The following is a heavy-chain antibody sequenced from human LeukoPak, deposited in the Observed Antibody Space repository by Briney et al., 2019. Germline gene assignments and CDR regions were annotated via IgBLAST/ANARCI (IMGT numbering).Heavy chain of an antibody. CDR3: ARDRWYAFDY. Sequence: ASVKVSCKASGYTVTTYAITWVRQAPGQGLEWMGWISAYNGNTNYAQNLQGRLTLATDTSTSTAYMKLKSLRDDDTAVYYCARDRWYAFDYWGQGTLVTVSS. J-gene: IGHJ4*02. V-gene: IGHV1-18*01. CDR2: ISAYNGNT. D-gene: IGHD6-13*01. CDR1: GYTVTTYA.